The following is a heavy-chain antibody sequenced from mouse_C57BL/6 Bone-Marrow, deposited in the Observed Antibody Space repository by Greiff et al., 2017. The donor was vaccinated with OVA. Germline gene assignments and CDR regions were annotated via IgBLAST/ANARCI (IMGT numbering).Heavy chain of an antibody. CDR1: GYTFTDYE. V-gene: IGHV1-15*01. CDR3: TRWRH. J-gene: IGHJ2*01. Sequence: VQRVESGAELVRPGASVTLSCKASGYTFTDYEMHWVKQTPVHGLEWIGAIDPETGGTAYNQKFKGKAILTADKSSSTAYMELRSLTSEDSAVYYCTRWRHWGQGTTLTVSS. CDR2: IDPETGGT.